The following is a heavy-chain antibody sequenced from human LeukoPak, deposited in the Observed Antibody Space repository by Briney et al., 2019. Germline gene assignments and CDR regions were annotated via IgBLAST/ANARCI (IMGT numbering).Heavy chain of an antibody. CDR2: IYYSGST. Sequence: PSETLSLTCTVSGGSIRSYYWSWIRQPPGKGLEWIGYIYYSGSTNYNPSLKSRVTISVDTSKNQFSLKLSSVTAADTAVYYCARETHRRIDYWGQGTLVSVSS. V-gene: IGHV4-59*01. J-gene: IGHJ4*02. CDR3: ARETHRRIDY. CDR1: GGSIRSYY.